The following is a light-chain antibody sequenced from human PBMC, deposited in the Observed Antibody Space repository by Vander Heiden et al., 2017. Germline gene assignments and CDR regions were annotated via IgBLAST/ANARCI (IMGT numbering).Light chain of an antibody. CDR1: SSKIGAGDD. Sequence: QSVLTQPPSVSGAPGQRVTISCTGSSSKIGAGDDVPWYQQLPGTAPKLLIYGNSNRPSGVPDRFSGSKSGTSASLAITGLQAEDEADYYCQSYDSSLSGWVFGGGTKLTVL. CDR3: QSYDSSLSGWV. V-gene: IGLV1-40*01. J-gene: IGLJ3*02. CDR2: GNS.